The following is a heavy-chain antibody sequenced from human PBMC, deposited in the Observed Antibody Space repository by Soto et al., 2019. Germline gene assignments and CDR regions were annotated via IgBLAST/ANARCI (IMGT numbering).Heavy chain of an antibody. D-gene: IGHD4-17*01. CDR3: ARGPDDSDVPRWDY. Sequence: QVQLVQSGAEVRKPGASVRLSCETSGYNFNQYYIHWVRQAPGKGLEWMGIINLRGGTTEYAHKFRGRVTVTGDTSTSKAYMQLSSLRPDDTAVYFCARGPDDSDVPRWDYWGQGTLVTVSS. CDR1: GYNFNQYY. CDR2: INLRGGTT. V-gene: IGHV1-46*02. J-gene: IGHJ4*02.